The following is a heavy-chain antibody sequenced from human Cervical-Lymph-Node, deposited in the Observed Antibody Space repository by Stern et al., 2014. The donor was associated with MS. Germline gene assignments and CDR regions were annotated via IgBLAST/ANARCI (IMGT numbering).Heavy chain of an antibody. J-gene: IGHJ4*02. CDR1: GGSITNYF. CDR2: IYHNGAT. V-gene: IGHV4-59*01. CDR3: ARATAAAGRTPFDY. D-gene: IGHD6-13*01. Sequence: QVQLQESGPGLVKPSETLSLTCSVSGGSITNYFWNWIRQPPGKGLEWIGYIYHNGATNYNPSLKSRVTLSVDMSRNQFSLRLTSVTAADTAVYYCARATAAAGRTPFDYWGQGMLVTVSS.